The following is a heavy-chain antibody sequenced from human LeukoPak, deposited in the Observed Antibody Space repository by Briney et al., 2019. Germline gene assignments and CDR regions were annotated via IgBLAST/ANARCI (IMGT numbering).Heavy chain of an antibody. CDR2: IWYDGNNK. CDR1: GFTFSNYG. V-gene: IGHV3-33*01. CDR3: ARNYGSGRGSDALDI. J-gene: IGHJ3*02. Sequence: GRSLRLSCAASGFTFSNYGMHWVRQAPGKGLEWVAVIWYDGNNKNYADSVKGRFTISRDNSKNTLYLQMNSLRAEDTAVYYCARNYGSGRGSDALDIWGQGQWSPSLQ. D-gene: IGHD3-10*01.